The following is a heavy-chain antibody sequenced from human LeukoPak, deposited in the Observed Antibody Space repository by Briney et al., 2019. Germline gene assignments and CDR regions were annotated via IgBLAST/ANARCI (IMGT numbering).Heavy chain of an antibody. CDR2: IIPIFGTA. CDR1: GGSFDNYA. Sequence: SVKVSCKASGGSFDNYAFSWVRQAPGQGLEWMGGIIPIFGTANYAQKFQGRVTITADESTSTAYMELSSLRSEDTAVYYCARDRNYGDSFDYWGQGTLVTVSS. D-gene: IGHD4-17*01. V-gene: IGHV1-69*13. J-gene: IGHJ4*02. CDR3: ARDRNYGDSFDY.